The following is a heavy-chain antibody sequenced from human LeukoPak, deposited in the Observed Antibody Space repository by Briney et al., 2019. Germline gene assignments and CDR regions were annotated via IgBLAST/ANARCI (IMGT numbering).Heavy chain of an antibody. D-gene: IGHD3-10*01. CDR1: GFTFSSYG. J-gene: IGHJ4*02. CDR2: ISYDGCNK. V-gene: IGHV3-30*18. Sequence: GRSLRLSCAASGFTFSSYGMHWVRQAPGKGLEWVAVISYDGCNKYYADSVKGRFTISRDNSKNTLYLQMNSLRAEDTAVYYCAKVAVEYYYGSGSFDYWGQGTLVTVSS. CDR3: AKVAVEYYYGSGSFDY.